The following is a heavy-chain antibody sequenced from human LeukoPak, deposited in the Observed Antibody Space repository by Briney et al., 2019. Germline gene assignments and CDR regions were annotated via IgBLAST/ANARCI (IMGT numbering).Heavy chain of an antibody. CDR2: IYYSGST. J-gene: IGHJ4*02. CDR1: GGSISSSSYY. Sequence: SETLSLTCTVSGGSISSSSYYWGWIRQPPGKGLEWIGSIYYSGSTYYNPSLKSRVTISVDTSKNQFSLKLSSVTAADTAVYYCAIASGWYDFYFDYWGQGTLVTVSS. V-gene: IGHV4-39*07. D-gene: IGHD6-19*01. CDR3: AIASGWYDFYFDY.